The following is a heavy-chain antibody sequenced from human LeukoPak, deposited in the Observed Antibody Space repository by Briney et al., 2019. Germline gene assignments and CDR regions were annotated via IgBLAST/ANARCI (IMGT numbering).Heavy chain of an antibody. J-gene: IGHJ6*03. V-gene: IGHV1-2*02. CDR3: ARFPGIGDFVLGYYYYMDV. Sequence: GASVKVSCKASGYTFTGYYMHWVRQAPGQGLEWMGWINPNSGGTNYAQKFQGRVTMTRDTSISTAYMELSRLGSDDTAVYYCARFPGIGDFVLGYYYYMDVWGKGTTVTVSS. CDR2: INPNSGGT. D-gene: IGHD4-17*01. CDR1: GYTFTGYY.